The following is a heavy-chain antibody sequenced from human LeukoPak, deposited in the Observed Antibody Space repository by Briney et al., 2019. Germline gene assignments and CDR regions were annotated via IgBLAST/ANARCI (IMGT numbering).Heavy chain of an antibody. CDR3: ARDEGGRGYSYGYDY. CDR1: GFPFSSYW. D-gene: IGHD5-18*01. Sequence: GGSLRLSCAPSGFPFSSYWMSWVRQAPGKGLDWVANIKQNGSEKYYADSVKGRFTISRDNVKNSLYLQMNSERAEDTAVYYCARDEGGRGYSYGYDYWGQGTLVTVSS. CDR2: IKQNGSEK. V-gene: IGHV3-7*01. J-gene: IGHJ4*02.